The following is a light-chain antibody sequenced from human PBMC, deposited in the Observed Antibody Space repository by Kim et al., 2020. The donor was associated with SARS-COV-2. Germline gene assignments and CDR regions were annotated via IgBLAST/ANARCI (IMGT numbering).Light chain of an antibody. CDR2: AAS. V-gene: IGKV1-27*01. Sequence: SVGNITTITCARNNDNCNSLAWYQQKPGQGPKLLIYAASTWRAGVPSRFSGSGSGTEFTLTINSLQPEDFAAYYCQQYVSSPWTFGQGTRLEIK. CDR1: NDNCNS. CDR3: QQYVSSPWT. J-gene: IGKJ5*01.